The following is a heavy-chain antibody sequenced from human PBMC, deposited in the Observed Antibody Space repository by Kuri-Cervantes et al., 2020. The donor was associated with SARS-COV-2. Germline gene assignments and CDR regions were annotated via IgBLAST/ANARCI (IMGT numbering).Heavy chain of an antibody. V-gene: IGHV3-23*01. CDR1: GFAYSSYS. J-gene: IGHJ4*02. D-gene: IGHD3-16*02. Sequence: GESLVTYCAASGFAYSSYSMRWVRQAPGKGLEWVSGISGGGVSTYYADSVKGRFTISRDNSKNMLYLQMNSLRAEDTAVYYCAKDPVGGDLSLYPYYFDYWGQGTQVTVSS. CDR3: AKDPVGGDLSLYPYYFDY. CDR2: ISGGGVST.